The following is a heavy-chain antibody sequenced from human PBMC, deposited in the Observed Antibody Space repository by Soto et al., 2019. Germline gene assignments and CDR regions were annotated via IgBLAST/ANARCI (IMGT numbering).Heavy chain of an antibody. J-gene: IGHJ4*02. CDR2: IYYSGST. Sequence: QVQLQESGPGLVKPSQTLSLTCTVSGGSISSGGYYWSWIRQHPGKVLECIGYIYYSGSTYYNTSLKSRVTISVDTTKNQFSLKLSSVTAADTAVYYCARDVRGAVDYWCQGTLVTVTS. CDR1: GGSISSGGYY. V-gene: IGHV4-31*03. CDR3: ARDVRGAVDY. D-gene: IGHD3-10*01.